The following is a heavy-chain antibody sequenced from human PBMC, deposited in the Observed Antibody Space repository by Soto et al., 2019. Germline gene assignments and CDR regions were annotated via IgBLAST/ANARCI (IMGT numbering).Heavy chain of an antibody. CDR2: ISHDGGVK. J-gene: IGHJ5*02. CDR1: GFTFSTTG. CDR3: AKDLYGAGWYNYFDP. Sequence: VHLVESGGGVVQPGRSLRLSCAASGFTFSTTGMHWVRQAPGKGLEWVAMISHDGGVKHYTDSVKGRFTISRDTSNNTVYLQMNSLRPEDTAMYHCAKDLYGAGWYNYFDPWGQGTLVTVSS. D-gene: IGHD6-19*01. V-gene: IGHV3-30*18.